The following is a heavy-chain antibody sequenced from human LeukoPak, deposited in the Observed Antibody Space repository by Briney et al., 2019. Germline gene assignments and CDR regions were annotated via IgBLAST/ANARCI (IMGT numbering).Heavy chain of an antibody. V-gene: IGHV3-30-3*01. CDR1: GFTFSSYA. Sequence: GGSLRLSCAASGFTFSSYAMHWVRQAPGKGLEWVAVISYDGSNKCYADSVKGRFTISRDNSKNTLYLQMNSLRAEDTAVYYCARDGLGYGSSWYYFDYWGQGTLVTVSS. D-gene: IGHD6-13*01. J-gene: IGHJ4*02. CDR3: ARDGLGYGSSWYYFDY. CDR2: ISYDGSNK.